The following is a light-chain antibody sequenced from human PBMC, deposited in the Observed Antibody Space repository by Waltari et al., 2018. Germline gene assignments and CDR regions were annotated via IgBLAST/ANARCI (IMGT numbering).Light chain of an antibody. J-gene: IGLJ1*01. CDR3: NSYAGSNNFPFV. CDR1: SSDVGGSNY. V-gene: IGLV2-8*01. Sequence: QSALTQPPSASGSPGQSVTISCTGTSSDVGGSNYVSWYHQHPGKAPKLMSFDVSKRPSGVPDPFSGSKSGNTASLTGSGLQAEDEADYYCNSYAGSNNFPFVFGTGTKVTVL. CDR2: DVS.